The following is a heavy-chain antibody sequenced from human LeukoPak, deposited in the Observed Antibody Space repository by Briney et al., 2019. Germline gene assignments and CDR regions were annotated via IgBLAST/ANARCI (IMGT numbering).Heavy chain of an antibody. CDR3: TTDRSGWYDY. V-gene: IGHV3-53*01. CDR1: GFTVSSNY. J-gene: IGHJ4*02. Sequence: PGGSLRLSCAASGFTVSSNYMNWVRQAPGKGLEWVSVIYSGGSTYYADSVKGRFTISRDNSKNTLSLQTNSLKTEDTAVYYCTTDRSGWYDYWGQGTLVTVSS. D-gene: IGHD6-19*01. CDR2: IYSGGST.